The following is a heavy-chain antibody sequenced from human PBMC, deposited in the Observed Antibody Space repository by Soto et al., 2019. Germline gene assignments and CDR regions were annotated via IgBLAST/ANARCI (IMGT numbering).Heavy chain of an antibody. Sequence: QVQLQESGPGLVKPSQTLSLTCSVSGGSISSGNFYWSWIRQPPGKGMEWLGYIYRTGTTYSNPSLSSRVTISLDKSKIQFSRNMRSVTAADTAVYYCARQHVEVVPGLVDYWGQGTLVTVSS. V-gene: IGHV4-30-4*01. D-gene: IGHD2-2*01. CDR3: ARQHVEVVPGLVDY. CDR2: IYRTGTT. J-gene: IGHJ4*02. CDR1: GGSISSGNFY.